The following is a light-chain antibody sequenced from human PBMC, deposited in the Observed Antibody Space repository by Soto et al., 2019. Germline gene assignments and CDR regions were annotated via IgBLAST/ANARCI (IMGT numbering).Light chain of an antibody. CDR2: EVS. V-gene: IGLV2-14*01. J-gene: IGLJ1*01. CDR1: SRDVGGYNY. Sequence: QSALTHPASVSGSPGQSNTLSCPGPSRDVGGYNYVSWYQQHPGKAPTLMIYEVSNRPSGISHRFSGSKSGNTASLTISGLRAEDEADYFCSSYTRQYTPSYVFGTGTKVTVL. CDR3: SSYTRQYTPSYV.